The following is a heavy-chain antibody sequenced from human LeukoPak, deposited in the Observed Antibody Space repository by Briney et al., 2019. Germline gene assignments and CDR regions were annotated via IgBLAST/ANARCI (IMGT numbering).Heavy chain of an antibody. Sequence: SETLSLTCTVSGGSISSGGYYWSWIRQPPGKGLEWIGYIYYSGSTYYNPSLKSRVTISVDTSKNQFSLKLSSVTAADTAVYYCARVQWDSSGYHFDYWGQGTLVTVSS. J-gene: IGHJ4*02. CDR3: ARVQWDSSGYHFDY. CDR1: GGSISSGGYY. V-gene: IGHV4-30-4*08. CDR2: IYYSGST. D-gene: IGHD6-19*01.